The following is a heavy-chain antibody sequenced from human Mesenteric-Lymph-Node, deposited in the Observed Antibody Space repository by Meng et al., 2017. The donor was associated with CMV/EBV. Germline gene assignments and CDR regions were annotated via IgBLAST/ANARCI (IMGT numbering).Heavy chain of an antibody. CDR3: ARVKWGTLDY. Sequence: GESLKISCAASGFTFSSYSMNWVRQAPGKGLEWVSSISSSSSYIYYADSVKGRFTISRDNAKNSLYLQMNSLRAEDTAVYYCARVKWGTLDYWGQGTLVTVSS. CDR2: ISSSSSYI. J-gene: IGHJ4*02. V-gene: IGHV3-21*04. D-gene: IGHD1-14*01. CDR1: GFTFSSYS.